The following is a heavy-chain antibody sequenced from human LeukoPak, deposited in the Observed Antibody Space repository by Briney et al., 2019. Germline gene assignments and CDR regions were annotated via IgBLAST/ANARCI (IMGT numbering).Heavy chain of an antibody. V-gene: IGHV3-21*01. Sequence: PGGSLRLSCAASGFTFSSYWMNWVRQAPGKGLEWVSSISSSSSYIYYADSVKGRFTISRDNAKNSLYLQMNSLRAEDTAVYYCARDRQLVLDYWGQGTLVTVSS. CDR3: ARDRQLVLDY. J-gene: IGHJ4*02. D-gene: IGHD6-13*01. CDR1: GFTFSSYW. CDR2: ISSSSSYI.